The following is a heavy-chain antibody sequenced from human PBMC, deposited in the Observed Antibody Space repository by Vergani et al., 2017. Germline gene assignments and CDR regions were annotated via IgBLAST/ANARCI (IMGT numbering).Heavy chain of an antibody. J-gene: IGHJ1*01. CDR3: ATKSCGTPGCQIGYFRE. Sequence: QVQLVESAGGVVQPGGSLRLSCAASGFTFSNHGMHWVRQAPGKGLEWVAVISYDGTQKYYADSVKGRFTISRDNSKSTLYLQMNSLRTEDTAVYYCATKSCGTPGCQIGYFREWGQGTLVTVSS. CDR2: ISYDGTQK. V-gene: IGHV3-30*03. CDR1: GFTFSNHG. D-gene: IGHD1-1*01.